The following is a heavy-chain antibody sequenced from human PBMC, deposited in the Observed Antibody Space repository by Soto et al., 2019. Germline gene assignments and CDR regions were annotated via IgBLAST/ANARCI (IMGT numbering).Heavy chain of an antibody. V-gene: IGHV4-4*07. J-gene: IGHJ4*02. Sequence: ETLSLTCTVSGGSINNYYWSWIRQPAGKGLEWIGRIYTSGSTNYNPSLKSRVTMSVDTSKNQFSLKLSSVTAADTAVYYCARVYSGSYYEFDYWGQGTLVTVSS. CDR1: GGSINNYY. CDR3: ARVYSGSYYEFDY. D-gene: IGHD1-26*01. CDR2: IYTSGST.